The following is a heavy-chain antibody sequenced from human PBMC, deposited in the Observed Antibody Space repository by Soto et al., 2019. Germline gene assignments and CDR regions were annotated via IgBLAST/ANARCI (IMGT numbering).Heavy chain of an antibody. Sequence: ASVKVSCKASGYTFTSYYIHRVRQAPGQGLEWMGWINAYNGNTNYAQKLQGRVTMTTDTSTSTAYMELRSLRSDDTAVYYCAREDPTVSGDYWGQGTRVTVSS. D-gene: IGHD4-17*01. V-gene: IGHV1-18*04. CDR1: GYTFTSYY. CDR3: AREDPTVSGDY. J-gene: IGHJ4*02. CDR2: INAYNGNT.